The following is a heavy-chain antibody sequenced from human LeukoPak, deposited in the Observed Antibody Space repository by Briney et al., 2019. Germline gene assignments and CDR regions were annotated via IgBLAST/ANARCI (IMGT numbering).Heavy chain of an antibody. CDR3: ARDLEVAAAPDF. J-gene: IGHJ4*02. CDR1: GSTFSTYS. Sequence: SGGSLRLSCAASGSTFSTYSMNWVRQAPGKGLEWVSSISSSSGYIYYADSVKGRFTISRDNAKNSLYLQMNSLRAEDTAVYYCARDLEVAAAPDFWGQGTLVTVSS. D-gene: IGHD2-15*01. CDR2: ISSSSGYI. V-gene: IGHV3-21*01.